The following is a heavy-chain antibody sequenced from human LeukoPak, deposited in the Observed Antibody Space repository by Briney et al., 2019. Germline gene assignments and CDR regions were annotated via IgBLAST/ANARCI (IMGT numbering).Heavy chain of an antibody. J-gene: IGHJ3*02. Sequence: SETLSLTCTVSGGSISSSSYYWGWIRQPPGKGLEWIGSIYYSGSTYYNPSLKSRVTISVDTSKSQFSLKLSSVTAADTAVYYCARLRYFDWLHKGAFDIWGQGTMVTVSS. CDR3: ARLRYFDWLHKGAFDI. D-gene: IGHD3-9*01. V-gene: IGHV4-39*01. CDR2: IYYSGST. CDR1: GGSISSSSYY.